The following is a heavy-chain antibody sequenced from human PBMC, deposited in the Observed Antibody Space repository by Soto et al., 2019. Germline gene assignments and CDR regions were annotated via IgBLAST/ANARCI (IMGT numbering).Heavy chain of an antibody. CDR3: AKDGDILSGYPEYFRH. CDR1: GFTFSSYA. V-gene: IGHV3-23*01. CDR2: ISGGGGST. D-gene: IGHD3-9*01. Sequence: EVQLLESGGGLVQPGGSLRLSCAASGFTFSSYAMSWVRQAPGKGLECVSSISGGGGSTYYADSVKGRFTISRDNSKNTLYLQMNSLRAEDTAVYYCAKDGDILSGYPEYFRHWGQGTLVTVSS. J-gene: IGHJ1*01.